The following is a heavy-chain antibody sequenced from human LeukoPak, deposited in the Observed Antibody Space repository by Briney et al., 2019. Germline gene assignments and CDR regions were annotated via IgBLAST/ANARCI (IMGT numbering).Heavy chain of an antibody. D-gene: IGHD3-22*01. CDR3: ATLSSSGYYFYLDY. V-gene: IGHV1-2*02. Sequence: ASVKVSCKASGYTFTGYYMHWVRQAPGQGLEWMGWINPNSGGTNYAQKFQGRVTMTTDTSTSTAYMELRSLRSDDTAVYYCATLSSSGYYFYLDYWGQGTLVTVSS. CDR1: GYTFTGYY. CDR2: INPNSGGT. J-gene: IGHJ4*02.